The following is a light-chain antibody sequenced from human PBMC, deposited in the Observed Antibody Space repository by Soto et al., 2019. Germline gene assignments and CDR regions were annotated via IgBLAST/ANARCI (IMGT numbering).Light chain of an antibody. CDR2: AAS. J-gene: IGKJ4*01. CDR3: QQTYKTPIT. V-gene: IGKV1-39*01. Sequence: DIQMTQSPSSLSELLGDRATITCRTSGGFSIYLNWYQQKPGQAPKFVIHAASTLQSGVPSRFSGSGSGTDFTLTISSLQPEDFATYYCQQTYKTPITFGGGTKVEMK. CDR1: GGFSIY.